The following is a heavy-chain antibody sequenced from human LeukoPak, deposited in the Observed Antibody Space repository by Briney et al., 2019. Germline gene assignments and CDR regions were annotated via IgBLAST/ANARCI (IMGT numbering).Heavy chain of an antibody. CDR1: GFAFSGYW. V-gene: IGHV3-7*01. D-gene: IGHD6-19*01. CDR3: ARGRWLGDY. J-gene: IGHJ4*02. Sequence: GGSLRLSCAASGFAFSGYWMSWVRQAPGRGLEWVANIKQDGSEKYYVDSVKGRFTISRDNAKNSLYLQMNSLRAEDTAVYYCARGRWLGDYWGQGTLVTVSS. CDR2: IKQDGSEK.